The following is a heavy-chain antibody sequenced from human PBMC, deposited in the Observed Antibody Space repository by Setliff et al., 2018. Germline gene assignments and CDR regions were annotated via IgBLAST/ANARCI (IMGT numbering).Heavy chain of an antibody. CDR3: ARGKSYYYYMDV. CDR1: GNSISSDY. J-gene: IGHJ6*03. V-gene: IGHV4-4*07. CDR2: IYTSGNT. Sequence: ETLSLTCTVSGNSISSDYWSWIRQPAGKGLEWIGRIYTSGNTNYNPSLKSRVTMSVDTSKKQFSLKLSSVTAADTAVYYCARGKSYYYYMDVWGKGTTVTVSS.